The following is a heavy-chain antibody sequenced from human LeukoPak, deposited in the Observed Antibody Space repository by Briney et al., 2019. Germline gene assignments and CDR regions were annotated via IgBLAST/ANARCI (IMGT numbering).Heavy chain of an antibody. D-gene: IGHD3-16*01. J-gene: IGHJ6*02. CDR3: ARDKRDYVWGPPSPHYGMDV. CDR2: TYYRSKWYN. V-gene: IGHV6-1*01. Sequence: SQTLSLTCAISGDSVSSNSAAWNWIRQSPSRGLEWLGRTYYRSKWYNDYAVSVKSRITINPDTSKNQFSLKLSSVTAADTAVYYCARDKRDYVWGPPSPHYGMDVWGQGTTVTVSS. CDR1: GDSVSSNSAA.